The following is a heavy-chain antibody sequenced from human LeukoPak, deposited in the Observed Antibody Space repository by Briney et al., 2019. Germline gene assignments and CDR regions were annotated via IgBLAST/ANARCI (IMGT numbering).Heavy chain of an antibody. Sequence: GGSLRLSCAASGFTFSSYSMNWGREAPGKGLEWVSSISSSSSYKYYADSVKGRFTISRDNAKNSLYLQMNSLRAEDTAVYYCAELGITMIGGVWGKGTTVTISS. CDR3: AELGITMIGGV. D-gene: IGHD3-10*02. J-gene: IGHJ6*04. CDR2: ISSSSSYK. CDR1: GFTFSSYS. V-gene: IGHV3-21*01.